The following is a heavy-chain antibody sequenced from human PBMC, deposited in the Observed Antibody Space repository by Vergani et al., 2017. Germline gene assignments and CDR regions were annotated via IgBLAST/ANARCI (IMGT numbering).Heavy chain of an antibody. Sequence: QLQLQESGPGLVKPSETLSLTCTVSGGSISSYYWSWIRQPPGKGLEWIGYIYYSGSTNYNPSLKSLVTISVDTSKNQFSLKLSSVTAADTAVYYCARICSSTSCYTPLFDYWGQGTLVTVSS. CDR2: IYYSGST. CDR1: GGSISSYY. J-gene: IGHJ4*02. CDR3: ARICSSTSCYTPLFDY. D-gene: IGHD2-2*02. V-gene: IGHV4-59*01.